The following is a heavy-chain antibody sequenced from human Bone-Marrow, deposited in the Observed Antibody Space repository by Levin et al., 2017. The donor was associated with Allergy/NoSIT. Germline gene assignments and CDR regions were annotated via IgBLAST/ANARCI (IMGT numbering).Heavy chain of an antibody. CDR1: GFRLSDYV. D-gene: IGHD2-21*01. CDR3: VRTPGAIVVTPYFDY. CDR2: ISGSGDNT. Sequence: LSLTCAASGFRLSDYVMNWVRQAPGKGLEWVSVISGSGDNTYYADSVKGRFTISRDTSKNTLYLQMNSLSAEDTAIYYCVRTPGAIVVTPYFDYWGQGTLVTVSS. V-gene: IGHV3-23*01. J-gene: IGHJ4*02.